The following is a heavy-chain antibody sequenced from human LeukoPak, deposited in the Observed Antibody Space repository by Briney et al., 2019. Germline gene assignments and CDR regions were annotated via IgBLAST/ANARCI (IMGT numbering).Heavy chain of an antibody. V-gene: IGHV3-30*02. CDR2: IWYDEITK. D-gene: IGHD3-22*01. J-gene: IGHJ4*02. Sequence: PGGSLRLSCAASEFTFSNYGMHWVRQAPGKGLEWLAFIWYDEITKDYADSVKSRFTISRDNSKNTLYVQMNSLRADDTAVYYCAKDSSDYYFDYWGQGTLVTVSS. CDR1: EFTFSNYG. CDR3: AKDSSDYYFDY.